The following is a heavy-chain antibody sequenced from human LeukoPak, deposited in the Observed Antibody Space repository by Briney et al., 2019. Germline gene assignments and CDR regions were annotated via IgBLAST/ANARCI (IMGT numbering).Heavy chain of an antibody. CDR1: GFTFSSYG. V-gene: IGHV3-30*02. J-gene: IGHJ4*02. D-gene: IGHD3-3*01. CDR3: AKDCSYYDFWSGYCFDY. CDR2: IRYDGSNK. Sequence: PGGSLRLSCAASGFTFSSYGRHWVRQAPGKGLEWVAFIRYDGSNKYYADSVKGRFTISRDNSKNTLYLQMNSLRAEDTAVYYWAKDCSYYDFWSGYCFDYWGQGTLVTVSS.